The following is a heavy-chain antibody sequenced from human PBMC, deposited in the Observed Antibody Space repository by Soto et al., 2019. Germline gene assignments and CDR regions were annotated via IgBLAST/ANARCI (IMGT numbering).Heavy chain of an antibody. CDR2: IFYGGST. CDR1: GGSIISSSDY. J-gene: IGHJ6*02. D-gene: IGHD6-13*01. V-gene: IGHV4-39*01. CDR3: ARPVSAGRPHYYYYGMQV. Sequence: SETLSLTCSVSGGSIISSSDYWGWIRQPPGKGLEWIGSIFYGGSTYYNPSLKSRVTISVDTSKNKFSLKLTSVTAADTAVYYCARPVSAGRPHYYYYGMQVWGQGTTVTVSS.